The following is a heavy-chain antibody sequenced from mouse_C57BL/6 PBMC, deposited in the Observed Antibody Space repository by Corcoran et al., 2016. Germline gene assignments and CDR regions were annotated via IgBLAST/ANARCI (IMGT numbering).Heavy chain of an antibody. CDR2: INPNNGGT. J-gene: IGHJ2*01. D-gene: IGHD2-10*02. CDR1: GYTFTDYY. CDR3: ARYTYGNYDY. V-gene: IGHV1-26*01. Sequence: EVQLQQSGPELVKPGASVKISCKASGYTFTDYYMNWVKQSHGKSLEWIGDINPNNGGTSYNQKFKGKATLTVDKSYSTAYMELRSLASEDSAVYYCARYTYGNYDYWGQGTTLTVSS.